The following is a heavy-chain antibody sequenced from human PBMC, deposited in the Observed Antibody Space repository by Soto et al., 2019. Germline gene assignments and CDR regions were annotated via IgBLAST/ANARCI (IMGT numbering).Heavy chain of an antibody. J-gene: IGHJ4*02. CDR3: AKGSGGSGWSYPLDY. CDR1: GFTFDDYA. CDR2: ISWDGGTT. V-gene: IGHV3-43D*04. Sequence: EVQLVESGGVVVQPGGSLRLSCAASGFTFDDYAMHWVRQAPGKGLEWVSLISWDGGTTYYEDSVEGRFTISRDNSKNSLYLQMNSLRVDDAAFYYCAKGSGGSGWSYPLDYWGQGTLVTVSS. D-gene: IGHD6-19*01.